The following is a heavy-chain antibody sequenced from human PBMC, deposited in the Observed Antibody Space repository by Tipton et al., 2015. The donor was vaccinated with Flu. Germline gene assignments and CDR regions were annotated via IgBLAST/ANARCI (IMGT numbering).Heavy chain of an antibody. CDR2: IYTSGST. V-gene: IGHV4-4*07. Sequence: TLSLTCTVSGGSISSYYWSWIRQPAGKGLEWIGRIYTSGSTNYNPSLKSRVTMSVDTSKNQFSLKLSSVTAADTAVYYCARSGWGFGSGSYSRALFDYWGQGTLVTVSS. CDR3: ARSGWGFGSGSYSRALFDY. D-gene: IGHD3-10*01. CDR1: GGSISSYY. J-gene: IGHJ4*02.